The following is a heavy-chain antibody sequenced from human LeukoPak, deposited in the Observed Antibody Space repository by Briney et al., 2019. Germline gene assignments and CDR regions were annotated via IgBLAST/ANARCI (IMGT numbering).Heavy chain of an antibody. CDR3: ARDKQPGDY. D-gene: IGHD1-1*01. V-gene: IGHV4-59*01. CDR2: IYYSGDT. CDR1: GDSISPYY. Sequence: XXLSLTCTVSGDSISPYYWGWIRQPPGKGLEWIGYIYYSGDTTYNPSLKSRVTMSVDTSKNHFSLKLSSVTAADTAVYYCARDKQPGDYWGQGALXTXXS. J-gene: IGHJ4*02.